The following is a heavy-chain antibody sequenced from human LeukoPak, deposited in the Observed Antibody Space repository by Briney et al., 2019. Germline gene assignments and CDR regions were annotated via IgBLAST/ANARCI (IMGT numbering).Heavy chain of an antibody. V-gene: IGHV4-39*01. CDR1: GGSISSSSYY. J-gene: IGHJ4*02. CDR3: ALGLQADY. D-gene: IGHD3-16*01. CDR2: IYYSGST. Sequence: KASETLSLTCTVSGGSISSSSYYWGWIRQPPGKGLEWIGSIYYSGSTYYNPSLKSRVTISVDTSKNQFSLKLSSVTAADTAVYYCALGLQADYWGQGTLVTVSS.